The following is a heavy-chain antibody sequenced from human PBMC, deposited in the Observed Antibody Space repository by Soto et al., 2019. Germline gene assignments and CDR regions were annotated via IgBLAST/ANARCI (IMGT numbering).Heavy chain of an antibody. D-gene: IGHD2-15*01. V-gene: IGHV1-18*01. CDR3: ATGEQYCSGVSCPYGMDV. CDR2: ISVYNGHT. CDR1: SYTFISYA. J-gene: IGHJ6*02. Sequence: ASVKVSCKPSSYTFISYAVTWVRQAPGQGLEWMGWISVYNGHTNYAQKFQGRVTMTIDTSTSTAYMELRSLRFDDTAVYYCATGEQYCSGVSCPYGMDVWGQGTTVTVS.